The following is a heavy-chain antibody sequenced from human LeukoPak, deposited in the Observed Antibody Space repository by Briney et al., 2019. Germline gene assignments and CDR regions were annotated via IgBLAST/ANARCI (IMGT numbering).Heavy chain of an antibody. CDR3: ARAQFFDWLSHWNWFAP. V-gene: IGHV3-21*01. J-gene: IGHJ5*02. D-gene: IGHD3/OR15-3a*01. Sequence: GGSLRLSCAASGFTFSSYSMNWVRQAPGKGLEWVSSISSSSNYIYYADSVKGRFTISRDNAKNSLYLQMNSLRAEDTAVYYCARAQFFDWLSHWNWFAPWGQGTLVTVSS. CDR1: GFTFSSYS. CDR2: ISSSSNYI.